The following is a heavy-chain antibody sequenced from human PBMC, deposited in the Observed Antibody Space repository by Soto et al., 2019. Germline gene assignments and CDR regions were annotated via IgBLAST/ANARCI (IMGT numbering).Heavy chain of an antibody. CDR1: GDSVPSNSAA. D-gene: IGHD5-18*01. Sequence: QVQLQQSGPGLVKPSQTLSLTCAISGDSVPSNSAAWNWIRQSPSRGLEWLGRTYYRSKWYSDYAVSLKIRITLNPDTSKNQFSLELNSVTPEDTAVYYCARGYVDTAMVTRFYYFDYWGQGTLVTVSS. V-gene: IGHV6-1*01. CDR2: TYYRSKWYS. J-gene: IGHJ4*02. CDR3: ARGYVDTAMVTRFYYFDY.